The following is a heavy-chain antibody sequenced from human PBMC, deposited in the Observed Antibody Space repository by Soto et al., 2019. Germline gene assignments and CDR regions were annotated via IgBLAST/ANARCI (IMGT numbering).Heavy chain of an antibody. V-gene: IGHV3-21*01. D-gene: IGHD3-16*02. CDR2: ISSSSSYI. CDR1: GFTFSSYS. CDR3: ASSRAEYDYICGSYPGESGFDY. Sequence: GGSLRLSCAASGFTFSSYSMNWVRQAPGKGLEWVSSISSSSSYIYYADLVKGRFTISRDNAKNSLCLQMNSLRAEDTAVYYWASSRAEYDYICGSYPGESGFDYWGQGTLVTVSS. J-gene: IGHJ4*02.